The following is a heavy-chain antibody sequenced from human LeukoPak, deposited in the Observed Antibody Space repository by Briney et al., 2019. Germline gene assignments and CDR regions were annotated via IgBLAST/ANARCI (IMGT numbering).Heavy chain of an antibody. J-gene: IGHJ4*02. CDR3: ARQPFYGDYDY. D-gene: IGHD4-17*01. CDR2: INPSGGST. CDR1: GYTFTSYY. V-gene: IGHV1-46*01. Sequence: ASVKVSCKASGYTFTSYYMHWVRQAPGQGLEWMGIINPSGGSTSYAQKFQGRVTMTRDMSTSTVYMELRSLRPDDTAVYYCARQPFYGDYDYWGQGTLVTVSS.